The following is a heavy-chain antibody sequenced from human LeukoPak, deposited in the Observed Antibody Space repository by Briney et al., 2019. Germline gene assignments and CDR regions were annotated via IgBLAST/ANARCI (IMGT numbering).Heavy chain of an antibody. V-gene: IGHV3-30*02. Sequence: GGSQRLSCAASGIIFSTSDMHWVRQAPGEGLEWVAFIRFDGNEKYYADSVKGRFIISRDNSKNTLYLQMNSLRPEDTAVYFCARGLAEAKVFDYWGQGTLVTVSS. CDR1: GIIFSTSD. D-gene: IGHD6-13*01. CDR3: ARGLAEAKVFDY. CDR2: IRFDGNEK. J-gene: IGHJ4*02.